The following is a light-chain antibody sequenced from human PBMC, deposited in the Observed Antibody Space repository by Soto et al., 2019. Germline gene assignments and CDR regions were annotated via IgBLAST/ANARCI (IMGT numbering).Light chain of an antibody. V-gene: IGKV1-13*02. J-gene: IGKJ5*01. CDR3: QQFNSYPT. Sequence: AIQLTQSPSSLSASVGDRVTITCRASQGISSALAWYQQKPGKAPKLLIYDASSLESGVPSRFNGSGSGTDFTLTISSLQPEDFATYYCQQFNSYPTFGQGTRLEIK. CDR2: DAS. CDR1: QGISSA.